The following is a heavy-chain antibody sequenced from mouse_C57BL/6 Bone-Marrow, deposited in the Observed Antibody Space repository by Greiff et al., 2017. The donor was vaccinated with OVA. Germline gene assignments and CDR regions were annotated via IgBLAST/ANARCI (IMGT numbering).Heavy chain of an antibody. V-gene: IGHV1-64*01. D-gene: IGHD2-4*01. Sequence: VQLHQPGAELVKPGASVKLSCKASGYTFTSYWMHWVKQRPGQGLEWIGMIHPNSGSTNYNEKFKSKATLTVDKSSSTAYMQLSSLTSEDSAVYYCARGGYDYDGFAYWGQGTLVTVSA. CDR2: IHPNSGST. J-gene: IGHJ3*01. CDR3: ARGGYDYDGFAY. CDR1: GYTFTSYW.